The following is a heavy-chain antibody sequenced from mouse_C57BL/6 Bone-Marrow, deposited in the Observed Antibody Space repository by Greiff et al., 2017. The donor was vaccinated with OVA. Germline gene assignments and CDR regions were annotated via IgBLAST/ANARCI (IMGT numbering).Heavy chain of an antibody. D-gene: IGHD1-1*01. Sequence: QVQLQQSGAELARPGASVKLSCKASGYTFASYGISWVKQRTGQGLEWIGEIYPRSGNTYYNEKFKGKATLTADKSSSTAYMELRSLTSEDSAVYFCARSGLRSFAYWGQGTLVTVSA. J-gene: IGHJ3*01. CDR2: IYPRSGNT. CDR1: GYTFASYG. V-gene: IGHV1-81*01. CDR3: ARSGLRSFAY.